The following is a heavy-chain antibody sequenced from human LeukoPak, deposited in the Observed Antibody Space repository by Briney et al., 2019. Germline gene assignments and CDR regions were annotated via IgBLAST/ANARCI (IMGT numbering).Heavy chain of an antibody. CDR2: INPNSGGT. CDR1: GCTFTGYY. V-gene: IGHV1-2*02. Sequence: ASVKVSCKASGCTFTGYYMHWVRQAPGQGLEWMGWINPNSGGTNYAQKFQGRVTMTRDTSISTAYMELSRLRSDDTAVYYCARGKWEGVFVGYWGQGTLVTVSS. CDR3: ARGKWEGVFVGY. D-gene: IGHD1-26*01. J-gene: IGHJ4*02.